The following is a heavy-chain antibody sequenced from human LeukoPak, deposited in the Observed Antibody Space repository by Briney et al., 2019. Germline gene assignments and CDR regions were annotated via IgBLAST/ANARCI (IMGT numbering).Heavy chain of an antibody. CDR1: GYTFSDYY. CDR2: INPNGGGT. CDR3: ARDFDDILTGYWFDP. Sequence: ASVKVSCKASGYTFSDYYIHWVRQAPGQGLEWMGWINPNGGGTHYAQQFLGRVTMTRDTSISTAYMELSRLRSDDTAVYYCARDFDDILTGYWFDPWGQGTLVTVSS. J-gene: IGHJ5*02. D-gene: IGHD3-9*01. V-gene: IGHV1-2*02.